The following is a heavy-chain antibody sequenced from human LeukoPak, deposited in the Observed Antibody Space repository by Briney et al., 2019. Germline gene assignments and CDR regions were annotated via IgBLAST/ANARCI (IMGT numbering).Heavy chain of an antibody. CDR1: GFTFSSYA. D-gene: IGHD4-11*01. Sequence: GGSLRLSCAASGFTFSSYAMSWVRQAPGKGLEWVSAINGSGGSTYYADSVKGRFTISRDNSKNTLYLQMNSLRAKDTAVYYCAKRSNYVSYYFDYWGQGTLVTVSS. V-gene: IGHV3-23*01. J-gene: IGHJ4*02. CDR2: INGSGGST. CDR3: AKRSNYVSYYFDY.